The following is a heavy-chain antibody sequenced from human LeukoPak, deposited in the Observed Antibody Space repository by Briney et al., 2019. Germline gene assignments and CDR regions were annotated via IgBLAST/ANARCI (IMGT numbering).Heavy chain of an antibody. V-gene: IGHV3-23*01. Sequence: GGSLRLSCAASGFTFSSYAMSWVRQAPGKGLEWVSAISGSGGSTYYADSVKGRFTISRDDSRNTVYLQLNNLRVEDTAIYYCAKANWVSNADAVWWGQGIQVTVSS. CDR1: GFTFSSYA. CDR2: ISGSGGST. D-gene: IGHD1-1*01. CDR3: AKANWVSNADAVW. J-gene: IGHJ4*02.